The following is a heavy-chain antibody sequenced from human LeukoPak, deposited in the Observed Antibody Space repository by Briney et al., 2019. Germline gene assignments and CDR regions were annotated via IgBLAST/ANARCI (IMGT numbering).Heavy chain of an antibody. J-gene: IGHJ6*03. CDR2: FDPEDGET. Sequence: ASVKVSCKVSGYTLTELSMHWVRQAPGKGLEWMGGFDPEDGETIYAQKFQGRVTMTEDTSTDTAYMELSSLRSEDTAVYYCARDRVVLRFLEWQPYYYYYMDVWGKGTTVTVSS. CDR1: GYTLTELS. CDR3: ARDRVVLRFLEWQPYYYYYMDV. V-gene: IGHV1-24*01. D-gene: IGHD3-3*01.